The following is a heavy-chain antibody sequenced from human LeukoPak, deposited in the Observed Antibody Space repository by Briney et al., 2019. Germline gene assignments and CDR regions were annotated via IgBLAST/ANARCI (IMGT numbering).Heavy chain of an antibody. J-gene: IGHJ4*02. CDR2: IQSKAYGGAT. CDR1: GFTFGDYA. Sequence: PGGSLRLSCTASGFTFGDYAMSWVRQAPGKGLEWVGFIQSKAYGGATEYAASVKGRFSISRDHSKSIANLQMNNLKTEDTAVYYCTRAPHPRCSSNGCYFDYWGQGNLVTVSS. D-gene: IGHD2-2*01. CDR3: TRAPHPRCSSNGCYFDY. V-gene: IGHV3-49*04.